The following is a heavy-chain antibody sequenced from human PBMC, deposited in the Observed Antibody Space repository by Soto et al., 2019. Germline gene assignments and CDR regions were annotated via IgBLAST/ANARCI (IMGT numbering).Heavy chain of an antibody. CDR1: GYSVTSYW. CDR2: IYPGDSDT. CDR3: ARHPRVGYYGMDV. V-gene: IGHV5-51*01. J-gene: IGHJ6*02. Sequence: GESLKISCKGSGYSVTSYWIGWVRQMPGKGLEWMGIIYPGDSDTRYSPSFQGQVTISADKSISTAYLQWSSLKASDTAMYYCARHPRVGYYGMDVWGQGTTVTVSS.